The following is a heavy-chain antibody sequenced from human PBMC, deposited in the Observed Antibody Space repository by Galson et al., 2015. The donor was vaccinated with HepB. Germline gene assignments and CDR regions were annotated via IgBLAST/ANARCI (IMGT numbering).Heavy chain of an antibody. Sequence: SLRLSCAASGFTFSSYAMSWVRQAPGKGLEWVSAISGSGGSTYYADSVKGRFTISRDNSKNTLYLQMNSLRAEDTAVYYCAKDLEVVVVITVPYFDYWGQGTLVTVSS. CDR3: AKDLEVVVVITVPYFDY. CDR1: GFTFSSYA. V-gene: IGHV3-23*01. D-gene: IGHD3-22*01. CDR2: ISGSGGST. J-gene: IGHJ4*02.